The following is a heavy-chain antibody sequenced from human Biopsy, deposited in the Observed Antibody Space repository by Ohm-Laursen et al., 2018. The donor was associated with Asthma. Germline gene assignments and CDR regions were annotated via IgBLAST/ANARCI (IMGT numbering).Heavy chain of an antibody. CDR1: RFTFTKYA. CDR2: ISGSGGNT. J-gene: IGHJ5*02. Sequence: GSLRLSCAASRFTFTKYAMSLVRQAPGKGLEWVSAISGSGGNTYYADSVKGRLTISRDNSKNTLYLQMNSLRAEDTAVYYCAKDGRGGTPDNWFDPWGQGTLVTVSS. D-gene: IGHD1-7*01. V-gene: IGHV3-23*01. CDR3: AKDGRGGTPDNWFDP.